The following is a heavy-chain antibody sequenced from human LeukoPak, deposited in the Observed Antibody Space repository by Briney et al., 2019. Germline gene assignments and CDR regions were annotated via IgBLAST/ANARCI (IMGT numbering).Heavy chain of an antibody. Sequence: SETLSLTCTVSGGSISNYFWSWIRQAPGKGLEYIGFIYYSGNTNYNPSFKSRVTISVDTSKKQFSLKLSSVTAAGTAVYYCARDLAYRSSLRGTFDIWGQGTKVTVSS. D-gene: IGHD6-19*01. CDR1: GGSISNYF. CDR3: ARDLAYRSSLRGTFDI. V-gene: IGHV4-59*01. J-gene: IGHJ3*02. CDR2: IYYSGNT.